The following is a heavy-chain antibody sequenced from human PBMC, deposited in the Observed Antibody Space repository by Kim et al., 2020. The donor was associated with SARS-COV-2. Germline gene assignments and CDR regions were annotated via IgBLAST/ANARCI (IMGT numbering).Heavy chain of an antibody. CDR3: ARWRGRRGICETRECYDSGLDL. CDR2: VSGSSTFK. CDR1: GFTFSRHA. J-gene: IGHJ6*02. D-gene: IGHD3-16*01. V-gene: IGHV3-21*01. Sequence: GGSLRLSCKASGFTFSRHAIDWVRQAPGKGLEWVSSVSGSSTFKNYAESVRGRFTISRDTSTKTVFLQMTGLRVEDTAVYYCARWRGRRGICETRECYDSGLDLWGQGTTVRVSS.